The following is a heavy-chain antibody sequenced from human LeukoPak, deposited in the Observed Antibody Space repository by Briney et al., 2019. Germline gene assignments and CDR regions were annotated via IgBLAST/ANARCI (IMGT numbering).Heavy chain of an antibody. CDR1: GYTFTSYA. CDR2: INAGNGNT. V-gene: IGHV1-3*01. J-gene: IGHJ4*02. Sequence: ASVKVSCKASGYTFTSYAMHWVRQAPGQRLEWMGWINAGNGNTKYSQKFQSRVTITRDTSASTAYMELSRLREEDTAVYFCARDRVYYVSGSEFDYWGQGTLVTVSS. CDR3: ARDRVYYVSGSEFDY. D-gene: IGHD3-10*01.